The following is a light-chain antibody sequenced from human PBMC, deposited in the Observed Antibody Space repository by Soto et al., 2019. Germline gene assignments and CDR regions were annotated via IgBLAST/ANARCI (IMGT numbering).Light chain of an antibody. CDR1: QSISSW. V-gene: IGKV1-5*03. Sequence: DIQMTQSPSTLSASVGDRVTITCRASQSISSWLAWYQQNPGKAPKLLIYKASTLQSGVPSRFSGSGSGTEFTLAISSLQPDDSATYYCQQYNDNWTFGQGTKVEIK. CDR2: KAS. J-gene: IGKJ1*01. CDR3: QQYNDNWT.